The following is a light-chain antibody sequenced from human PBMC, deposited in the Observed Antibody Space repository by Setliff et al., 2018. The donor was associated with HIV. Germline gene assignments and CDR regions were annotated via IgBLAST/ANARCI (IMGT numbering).Light chain of an antibody. CDR3: CSYAGRCTYV. Sequence: QSVLPQPASVSGSPGQSITISCTGTSSDVGVYNYVSWYQQHPGKAPKLMIYDVSERPSGVPDRFSGSKSGNTASLTISGLQAEDEADYYCCSYAGRCTYVFGTGTKVTVL. V-gene: IGLV2-11*01. CDR2: DVS. J-gene: IGLJ1*01. CDR1: SSDVGVYNY.